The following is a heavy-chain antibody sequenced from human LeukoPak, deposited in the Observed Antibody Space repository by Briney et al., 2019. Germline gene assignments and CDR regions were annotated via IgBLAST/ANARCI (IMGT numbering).Heavy chain of an antibody. CDR1: GYSFTSYW. V-gene: IGHV5-51*01. D-gene: IGHD3-22*01. CDR3: ARQTTPYYYDSSGYYAFDI. J-gene: IGHJ3*02. CDR2: IFPGDSDT. Sequence: GESLKISCKGSGYSFTSYWIGYVRQLPGKGLEWMGIIFPGDSDTRYSPSFQGQVTISADKSISTAYLQWSSLKASDTAMYYCARQTTPYYYDSSGYYAFDIWGQGTMVTVSS.